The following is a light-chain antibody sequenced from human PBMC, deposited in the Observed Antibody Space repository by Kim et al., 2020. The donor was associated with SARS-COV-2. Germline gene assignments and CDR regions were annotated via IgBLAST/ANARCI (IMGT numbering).Light chain of an antibody. CDR2: TPN. CDR3: LLFYGGTWV. CDR1: TGAVTSGYF. J-gene: IGLJ3*02. Sequence: PGGTVTLTCASSTGAVTSGYFPNWFQQKPGQAPRPLIYTPNNKHSWTPARFSGSLLGGRAALTLSGVRPEDEADYYCLLFYGGTWVFGGGTRLTVL. V-gene: IGLV7-43*01.